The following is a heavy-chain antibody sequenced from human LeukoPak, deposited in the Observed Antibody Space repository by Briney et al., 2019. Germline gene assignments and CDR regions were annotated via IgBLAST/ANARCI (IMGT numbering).Heavy chain of an antibody. Sequence: PGGSLRLSCAASGFTFSSYSMNWVRQAPGKGLEWLSYISVSSRNVIDYADSVKGRFTISRDDAKNSLYLQMNSPRAEDTAVYFCARDFGPRLYAFDVWGQGTMITVSS. CDR1: GFTFSSYS. D-gene: IGHD3-16*01. J-gene: IGHJ3*01. V-gene: IGHV3-48*04. CDR2: ISVSSRNVI. CDR3: ARDFGPRLYAFDV.